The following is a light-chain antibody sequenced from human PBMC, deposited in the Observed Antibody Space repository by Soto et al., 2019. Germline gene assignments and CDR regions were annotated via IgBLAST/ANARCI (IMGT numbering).Light chain of an antibody. Sequence: QSVLTQPPSASGSPGQSVSISCTGTSSDVGGYNYVSWYQQYPGKVPKLMVYEVNKRPSGVPDRFSGSKSGNTASLTVSGLQAEDEADYYCCSYAGSYSYVFGTGTKLTVL. CDR1: SSDVGGYNY. J-gene: IGLJ1*01. V-gene: IGLV2-8*01. CDR2: EVN. CDR3: CSYAGSYSYV.